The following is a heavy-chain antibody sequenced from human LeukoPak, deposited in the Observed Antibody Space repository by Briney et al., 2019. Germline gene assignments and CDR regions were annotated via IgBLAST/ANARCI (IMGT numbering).Heavy chain of an antibody. CDR1: GFTFSSYA. CDR2: ISYDGSNK. Sequence: PGRSLRLSCVASGFTFSSYAMHWVRQAPGKGLEWVAVISYDGSNKYYADSVKGRFTISRDNSKNTLYLQMNSLRAEDTAVYYCARRSYGGFDYWGQRTLVTVSS. D-gene: IGHD4-23*01. V-gene: IGHV3-30-3*01. J-gene: IGHJ4*02. CDR3: ARRSYGGFDY.